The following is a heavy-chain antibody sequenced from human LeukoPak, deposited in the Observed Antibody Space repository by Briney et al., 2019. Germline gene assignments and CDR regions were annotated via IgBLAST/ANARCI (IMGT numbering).Heavy chain of an antibody. Sequence: GGSLRLSCAAPGFTFEDYAMHWVRQAPGKGLEWVSGIGWNSGSIGYADSVKGRFTISRDNAKNSLYLQMNSLRAEDTALYYCAKDMVRNSRTNYGMDVWGQGTTVTVSS. D-gene: IGHD1-14*01. CDR1: GFTFEDYA. J-gene: IGHJ6*02. V-gene: IGHV3-9*01. CDR2: IGWNSGSI. CDR3: AKDMVRNSRTNYGMDV.